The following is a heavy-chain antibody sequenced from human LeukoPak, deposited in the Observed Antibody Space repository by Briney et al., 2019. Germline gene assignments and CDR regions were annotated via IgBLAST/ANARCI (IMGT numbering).Heavy chain of an antibody. CDR3: ARVFVLISTATVNWFDP. J-gene: IGHJ5*02. Sequence: ASVKVSCKASGYPYTHYGVSWVRQAPGLGLEWVEWINTYNGHTNYTQKLQGRVTLTTDTSATTAYMELRSLRSDDTAVYYCARVFVLISTATVNWFDPWGQGTLVTVSS. CDR1: GYPYTHYG. V-gene: IGHV1-18*01. D-gene: IGHD2-15*01. CDR2: INTYNGHT.